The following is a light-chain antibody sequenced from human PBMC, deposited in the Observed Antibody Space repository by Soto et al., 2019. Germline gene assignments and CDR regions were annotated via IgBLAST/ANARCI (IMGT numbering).Light chain of an antibody. Sequence: QSVLTQPPSVSGAPGQRVTISCTGSSSNIGAGYDVHWYQQLPGTAPKLLIYGNSNRPSGVPDRISGSKSGTSASLAITGLQAEDDGDYYCQSYDSKLSGRVFGGGTKVTVL. J-gene: IGLJ3*02. CDR2: GNS. CDR3: QSYDSKLSGRV. V-gene: IGLV1-40*01. CDR1: SSNIGAGYD.